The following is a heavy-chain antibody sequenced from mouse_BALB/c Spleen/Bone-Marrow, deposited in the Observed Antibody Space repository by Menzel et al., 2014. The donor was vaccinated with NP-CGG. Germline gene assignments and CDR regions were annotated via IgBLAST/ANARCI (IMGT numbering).Heavy chain of an antibody. CDR2: INPESSTI. J-gene: IGHJ2*01. D-gene: IGHD1-2*01. CDR1: GFDFIRYW. Sequence: DVMLVESGGGLVQPGGSLKLSCTASGFDFIRYWMSWVRQVPGKGLQWIGEINPESSTINYTPSLKDKFIISRDNAKNTLYLQMSKVRSEDTALYYCTRLTYYGLSDYWGQGTTLTVSS. CDR3: TRLTYYGLSDY. V-gene: IGHV4-1*02.